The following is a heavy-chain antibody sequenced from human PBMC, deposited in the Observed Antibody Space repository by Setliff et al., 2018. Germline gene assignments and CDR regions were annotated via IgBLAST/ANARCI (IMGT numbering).Heavy chain of an antibody. D-gene: IGHD4-4*01. CDR1: GYTFSSYA. CDR3: ARASRFGTTVWKGDYYMDV. J-gene: IGHJ6*03. CDR2: INTNTGNP. Sequence: ASVKVSCKASGYTFSSYAMGWMRQAPGQRLEWMGWINTNTGNPSYAQDFTGRLVFSLDTSVSTAYLQISSLKAEDSAVYYCARASRFGTTVWKGDYYMDVWGKGTTVTVAS. V-gene: IGHV7-4-1*02.